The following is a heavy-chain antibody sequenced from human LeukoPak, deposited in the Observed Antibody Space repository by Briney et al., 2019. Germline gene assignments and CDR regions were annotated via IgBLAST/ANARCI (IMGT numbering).Heavy chain of an antibody. J-gene: IGHJ4*02. CDR2: IAVGSGNT. CDR3: AASPDYYDSSGYSYYFDY. V-gene: IGHV1-58*01. D-gene: IGHD3-22*01. Sequence: SVKVSCKASGFTFTSSAVQWVRQGRGQRLEWIGWIAVGSGNTNYAQKFQERVTITRDMSTSTAYMELSSLRSEDTAVYYCAASPDYYDSSGYSYYFDYWGQGTLVTVSS. CDR1: GFTFTSSA.